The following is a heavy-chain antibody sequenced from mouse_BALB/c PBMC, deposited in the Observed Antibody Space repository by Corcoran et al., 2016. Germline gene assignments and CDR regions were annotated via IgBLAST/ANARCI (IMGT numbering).Heavy chain of an antibody. CDR3: ARWDWYFDV. V-gene: IGHV14-3*02. CDR2: IDPANGNT. CDR1: GFNIKDTY. Sequence: EVQLQQSGAELVKPGASVKLSCTASGFNIKDTYMHWVKQRPEQGLEWIGRIDPANGNTKYDPKFQGKATITADTSSNTAYLQLSSLTSDATAVYYCARWDWYFDVWGAGTTVTVSS. J-gene: IGHJ1*01.